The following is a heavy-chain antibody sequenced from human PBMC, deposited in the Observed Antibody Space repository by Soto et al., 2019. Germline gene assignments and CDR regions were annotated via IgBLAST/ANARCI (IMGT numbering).Heavy chain of an antibody. CDR2: IYYSGST. CDR1: GGSISSSSYY. Sequence: QLQLQESGPGLVKPSETLSLTCTVSGGSISSSSYYWGWIRQPPGKGLEWIGSIYYSGSTYYNPSLKSRVTISVDTSKNQFSLKLSSVTAADTAVYYCARREYSSGFDYWGQGTLVTVSS. V-gene: IGHV4-39*01. CDR3: ARREYSSGFDY. D-gene: IGHD6-19*01. J-gene: IGHJ4*02.